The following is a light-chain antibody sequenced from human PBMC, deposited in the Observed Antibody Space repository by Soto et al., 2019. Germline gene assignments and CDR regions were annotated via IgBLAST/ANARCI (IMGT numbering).Light chain of an antibody. J-gene: IGLJ2*01. CDR1: SGHSNYA. Sequence: QSVLTQSPSASASLGASVKLTCTLSSGHSNYAIAWHQQQPEKGPQYLMKLNRDGSHSKGDGIPNRFSGSSSGAERYLTIAGLQSEDEADNSCQTCGTGIVILGEGTKLTVL. CDR2: LNRDGSH. V-gene: IGLV4-69*01. CDR3: QTCGTGIVI.